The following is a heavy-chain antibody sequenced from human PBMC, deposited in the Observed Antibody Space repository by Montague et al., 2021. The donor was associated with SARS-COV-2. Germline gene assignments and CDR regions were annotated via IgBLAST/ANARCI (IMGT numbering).Heavy chain of an antibody. D-gene: IGHD3-9*01. CDR3: ARDTAYNDILTGYFPRDPYYYYYYGMDV. V-gene: IGHV3-30-3*01. CDR2: ISYDGSNK. CDR1: GFTFSSYA. Sequence: SLRLSCAASGFTFSSYAMHWVRQAPGKGLEWVAVISYDGSNKYXXXSXXXRFXISRDNSKNTLYLQMNSLRAEDTAVYYCARDTAYNDILTGYFPRDPYYYYYYGMDVWGQGTTVTVSS. J-gene: IGHJ6*02.